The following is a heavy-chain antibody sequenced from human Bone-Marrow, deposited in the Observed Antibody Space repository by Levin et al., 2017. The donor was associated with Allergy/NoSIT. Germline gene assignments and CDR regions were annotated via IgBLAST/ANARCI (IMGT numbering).Heavy chain of an antibody. Sequence: KASETLSLTCVVSGDSISSTDYYWSWIRQAPGKGLEWIGYIYYSGTTYYNPSLKSRVTISIDTSKNQFSLRLTSVIAADTAVYYCARASPGTLSGYYVLYYYFMDLWGQGTTVTVSS. J-gene: IGHJ6*02. CDR2: IYYSGTT. V-gene: IGHV4-30-4*01. D-gene: IGHD3-3*01. CDR1: GDSISSTDYY. CDR3: ARASPGTLSGYYVLYYYFMDL.